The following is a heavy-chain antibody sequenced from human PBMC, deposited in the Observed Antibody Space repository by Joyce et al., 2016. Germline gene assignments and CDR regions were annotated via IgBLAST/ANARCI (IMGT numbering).Heavy chain of an antibody. CDR2: IKSKTDGGTT. CDR1: GFTFSNTC. V-gene: IGHV3-15*01. J-gene: IGHJ3*02. CDR3: STNTVLGDAFDI. Sequence: VLLVESGGGLVKPGGSLRRSCAAFGFTFSNTCMTWVRQAPVKGLEWVGRIKSKTDGGTTDYAAPVKGRFTISRDDSKKTLYLQMHGLKTEDTAVYYCSTNTVLGDAFDIWGQGTMVSVSS. D-gene: IGHD4-17*01.